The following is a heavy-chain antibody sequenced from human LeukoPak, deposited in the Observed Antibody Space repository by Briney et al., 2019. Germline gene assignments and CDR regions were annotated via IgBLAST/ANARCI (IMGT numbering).Heavy chain of an antibody. V-gene: IGHV1-69*05. D-gene: IGHD3-10*01. J-gene: IGHJ5*02. CDR3: ARDGRYYGSGSYPYNWFDP. Sequence: SVTVSFKASGGTFSSYAISWVRQAPGQGLEWMGGIIPIFGTANYAQKFQGRVTITTDESTSTAYMELSSLRSEDTAVYYCARDGRYYGSGSYPYNWFDPWGQGTLVTVSS. CDR2: IIPIFGTA. CDR1: GGTFSSYA.